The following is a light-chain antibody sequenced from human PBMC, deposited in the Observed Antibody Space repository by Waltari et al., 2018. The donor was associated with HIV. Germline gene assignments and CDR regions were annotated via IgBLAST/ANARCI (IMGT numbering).Light chain of an antibody. V-gene: IGLV8-61*01. CDR1: SGSVSSAYY. Sequence: QTVVTQEPSFSVSPGGTITLTCGLSSGSVSSAYYPSWYQQTTGQPPRTLIYNTDTRSSGVPDRFSGSIVGNKAALTITGAQSEDESDYYRLLYMASGRVFGGGTRLTVL. CDR2: NTD. CDR3: LLYMASGRV. J-gene: IGLJ3*02.